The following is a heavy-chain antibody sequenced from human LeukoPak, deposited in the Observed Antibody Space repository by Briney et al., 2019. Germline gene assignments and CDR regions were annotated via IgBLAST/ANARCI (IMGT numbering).Heavy chain of an antibody. J-gene: IGHJ6*03. Sequence: SETLSLTCTVSGGSISDFYWAWIRQPADKGLEYIGRIFADEDTKYNPNLNPSLKSRVSMSADTSKNQVSLKLTSVTAADTAVYYCARFPTVAYYYMDVWGKGTTATVSS. CDR1: GGSISDFY. CDR3: ARFPTVAYYYMDV. D-gene: IGHD4-23*01. V-gene: IGHV4-4*07. CDR2: IFADEDT.